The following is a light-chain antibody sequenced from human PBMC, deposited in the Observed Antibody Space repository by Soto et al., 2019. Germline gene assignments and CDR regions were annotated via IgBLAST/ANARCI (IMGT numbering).Light chain of an antibody. CDR2: GVS. V-gene: IGKV3-20*01. CDR3: QQYGTSPLT. Sequence: EIVLTQPPGTLSLSPGERATLSCRARQSVTSNYLAWYQQKPGQAPRLLIYGVSSRATGIPDRFSGSGSGTDFTLTISRVEPEDFAVYFCQQYGTSPLTFGGGTKVDI. J-gene: IGKJ4*01. CDR1: QSVTSNY.